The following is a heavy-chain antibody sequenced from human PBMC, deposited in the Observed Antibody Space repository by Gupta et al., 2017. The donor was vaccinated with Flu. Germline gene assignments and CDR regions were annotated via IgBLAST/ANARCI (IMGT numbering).Heavy chain of an antibody. Sequence: QVQLVQSGPEVRKLGASVRVSCKTSGFAFSAFYIHWVRQAPGQGLEWMGCDSPTSAPTYAAKFQGRITMTRDVSTATAYLDMSGLTSEDTAFYYCARGTGDPGHWGRVTLVTVSS. CDR3: ARGTGDPGH. CDR1: GFAFSAFY. V-gene: IGHV1-2*02. J-gene: IGHJ4*02. D-gene: IGHD7-27*01. CDR2: DSPTSAP.